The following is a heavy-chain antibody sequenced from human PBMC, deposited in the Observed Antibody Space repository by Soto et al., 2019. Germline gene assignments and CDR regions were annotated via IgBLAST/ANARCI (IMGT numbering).Heavy chain of an antibody. V-gene: IGHV3-30*18. J-gene: IGHJ4*02. Sequence: GGSLRLSCAASGFTFSSYGMHWARQAPGKGLEWVAVISYDGSNKYYADSVKGRFTISRDNSKNTLYLQMNSLRAEDTAVYYCAKESTMIVAIDYWGQGTLVTVSS. CDR2: ISYDGSNK. CDR1: GFTFSSYG. CDR3: AKESTMIVAIDY. D-gene: IGHD3-22*01.